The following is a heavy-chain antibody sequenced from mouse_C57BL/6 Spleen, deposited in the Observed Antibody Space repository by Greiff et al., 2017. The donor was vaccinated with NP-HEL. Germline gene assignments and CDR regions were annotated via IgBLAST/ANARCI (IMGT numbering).Heavy chain of an antibody. Sequence: QVQLKESGAELVKPGASVKLSCKASGYTFTEYTIHWVKQRSGQGLEWIGWFYPGSGSIKYNEKFKDKATLTADKSSSTVYMELSRLTSEDSAVYFWARNEDNWGGGYAMDYWGQGTSVTVSS. CDR1: GYTFTEYT. CDR3: ARNEDNWGGGYAMDY. V-gene: IGHV1-62-2*01. CDR2: FYPGSGSI. D-gene: IGHD4-1*01. J-gene: IGHJ4*01.